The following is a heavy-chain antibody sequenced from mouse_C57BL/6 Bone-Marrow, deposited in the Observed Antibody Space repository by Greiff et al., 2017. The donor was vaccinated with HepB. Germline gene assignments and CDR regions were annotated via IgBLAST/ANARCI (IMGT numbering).Heavy chain of an antibody. J-gene: IGHJ3*01. CDR3: ARWSGGSSWFAY. Sequence: QVQLQQSGAELARPGASVKMSCKASGYTFTSYTMHWVKQRPGQGLEWIGYINPSSGYTTYNQKFKDKATLTADKSTSTAYMQLSSLTAEDSAVYYCARWSGGSSWFAYWGQGTLVTVSA. CDR1: GYTFTSYT. CDR2: INPSSGYT. D-gene: IGHD1-3*01. V-gene: IGHV1-4*01.